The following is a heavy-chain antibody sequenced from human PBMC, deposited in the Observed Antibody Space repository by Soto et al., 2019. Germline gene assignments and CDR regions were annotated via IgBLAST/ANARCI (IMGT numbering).Heavy chain of an antibody. V-gene: IGHV4-30-4*01. J-gene: IGHJ3*02. CDR2: IYYSGST. D-gene: IGHD4-17*01. CDR3: ARVFDDYFRDAFDI. Sequence: SETLSLTCTVSGGSISSGDYYWSWIRQPPGKGLVWIGYIYYSGSTYYNPSLKSRVTISVDTSKNQFSLKLSSVTAADSAVYYCARVFDDYFRDAFDIWGQGTMVTVSS. CDR1: GGSISSGDYY.